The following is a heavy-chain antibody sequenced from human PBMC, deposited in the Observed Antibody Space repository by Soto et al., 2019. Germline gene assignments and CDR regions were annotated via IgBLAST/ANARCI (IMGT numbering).Heavy chain of an antibody. CDR3: TSYAYGDFDD. CDR1: GGTFSSFP. D-gene: IGHD4-17*01. CDR2: IVPLFPTA. V-gene: IGHV1-69*13. J-gene: IGHJ4*02. Sequence: ASVKVSCKASGGTFSSFPINWVRQAPGQGLEWVGGIVPLFPTANYAQKFRGRVTITADDSTDTTYMELSSLRSEDTAAYYCTSYAYGDFDDWGQGTLVTVSS.